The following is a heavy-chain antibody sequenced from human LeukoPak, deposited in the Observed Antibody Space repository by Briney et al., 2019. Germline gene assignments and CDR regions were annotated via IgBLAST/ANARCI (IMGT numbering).Heavy chain of an antibody. CDR2: TKQDGSEK. D-gene: IGHD4-11*01. V-gene: IGHV3-7*03. J-gene: IGHJ2*01. CDR1: GFTFSNYW. Sequence: GGSLRLSCAVSGFTFSNYWMSWVRQAPGKGLEWVANTKQDGSEKYYVDSVKGRFTISRDNAQNSLYLQMNSLRAEDTAVYFCARDWTVTTSGGYFDLWGRGTLVTVSS. CDR3: ARDWTVTTSGGYFDL.